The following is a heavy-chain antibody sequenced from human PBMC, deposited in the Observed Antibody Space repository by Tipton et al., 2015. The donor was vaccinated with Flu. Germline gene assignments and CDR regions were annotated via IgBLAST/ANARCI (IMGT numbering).Heavy chain of an antibody. V-gene: IGHV3-20*04. CDR3: ARRGGQGSVPDY. CDR2: ITWNGGST. D-gene: IGHD3-10*01. CDR1: GFIFDDYG. Sequence: SLRLSCAASGFIFDDYGMSWVRQAPGKGLEWVSGITWNGGSTGYADSVKGRFTISRDKAKNSLYLQMNSLRAEDTALYYCARRGGQGSVPDYWGQGTLVTVSS. J-gene: IGHJ4*02.